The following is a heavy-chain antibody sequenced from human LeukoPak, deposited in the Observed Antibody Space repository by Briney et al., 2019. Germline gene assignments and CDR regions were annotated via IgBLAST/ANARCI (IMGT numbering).Heavy chain of an antibody. CDR2: ISSSGSTI. CDR1: GGSFSDYY. J-gene: IGHJ6*03. Sequence: LSLTCAVYGGSFSDYYMSWIRQAPGKGLEWVSYISSSGSTIYYADSVKGRFTISRDNAKNSLYLQMNSLRAEDTAVYYCASPLRFRYYYYMDVWGKGTTVTVSS. D-gene: IGHD4-17*01. V-gene: IGHV3-11*04. CDR3: ASPLRFRYYYYMDV.